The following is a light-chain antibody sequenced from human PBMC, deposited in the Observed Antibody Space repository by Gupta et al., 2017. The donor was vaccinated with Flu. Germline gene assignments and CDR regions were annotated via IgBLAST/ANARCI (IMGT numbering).Light chain of an antibody. Sequence: QSALTQPASVSGSPGQSITISCTGTISDVGAYNYVSWYQQHPGKAPKLRIYEVSDRPSGVSNRFSGSKSGNTASLTISGLEAEDEADYYCSSYTTSSTWVFGGGTKLTVL. CDR2: EVS. CDR3: SSYTTSSTWV. J-gene: IGLJ3*02. V-gene: IGLV2-14*01. CDR1: ISDVGAYNY.